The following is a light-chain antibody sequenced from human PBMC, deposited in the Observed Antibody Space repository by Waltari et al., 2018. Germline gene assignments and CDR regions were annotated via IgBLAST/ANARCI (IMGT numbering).Light chain of an antibody. CDR2: EAS. J-gene: IGLJ1*01. CDR1: SSDVGGYNL. CDR3: CSYAPSGSFV. V-gene: IGLV2-23*01. Sequence: QSALAQPASVSGSPGQTITIYCTGTSSDVGGYNLVSWYQQYPGKAPKLMIYEASKRPSGVSNRFSRSKSGNTASLTISGLQAEDEADYYCCSYAPSGSFVFGTGTKVTVL.